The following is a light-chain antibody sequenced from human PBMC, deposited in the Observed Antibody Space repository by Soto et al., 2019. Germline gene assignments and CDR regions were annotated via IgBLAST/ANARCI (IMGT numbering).Light chain of an antibody. CDR2: KND. CDR3: AAWDDSLNGPM. V-gene: IGLV1-44*01. J-gene: IGLJ3*02. Sequence: QSVLTQPPSASGTPGQRVTISCSGSSSNIGTNSVTWYQQFPGTAPKVLIYKNDQRSSGVPDRFFGSKSGTSASLAISGLQSEDEADYYCAAWDDSLNGPMFGGGTQLTVL. CDR1: SSNIGTNS.